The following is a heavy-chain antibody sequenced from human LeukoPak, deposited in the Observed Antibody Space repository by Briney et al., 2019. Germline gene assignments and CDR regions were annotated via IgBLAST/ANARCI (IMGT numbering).Heavy chain of an antibody. Sequence: GGSLRLSCAASGFTFSSYSMNWVRQAPGKGLEWVSSISSSSSYIYYADSVKGRFTISRDNAKNSLYLQMNSLRAEDTAVYYCAEEENYYGSGSYRYWGQGTLVTVSS. CDR3: AEEENYYGSGSYRY. CDR1: GFTFSSYS. V-gene: IGHV3-21*01. J-gene: IGHJ4*02. D-gene: IGHD3-10*01. CDR2: ISSSSSYI.